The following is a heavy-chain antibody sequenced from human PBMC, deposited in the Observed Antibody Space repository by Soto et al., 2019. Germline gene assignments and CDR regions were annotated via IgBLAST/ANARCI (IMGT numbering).Heavy chain of an antibody. CDR1: GFTFSSYG. J-gene: IGHJ6*02. Sequence: GGSLRLSCAASGFTFSSYGMHWVRQAPGKGLEWVAVIWYDGSNKYYADSVKGRFTISRDNSKNTLYLQMNSLRAEDTAVYYCAREAVDIVATIGDYYYYGMDVWGQGTTVTVSS. CDR3: AREAVDIVATIGDYYYYGMDV. V-gene: IGHV3-33*01. CDR2: IWYDGSNK. D-gene: IGHD5-12*01.